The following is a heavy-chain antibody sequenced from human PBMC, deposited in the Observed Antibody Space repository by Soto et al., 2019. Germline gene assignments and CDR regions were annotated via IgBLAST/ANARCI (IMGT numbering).Heavy chain of an antibody. V-gene: IGHV1-18*01. Sequence: ASVKVSCKASGYTFTSYGISWVRQAPGQGLERMGWISAYNGNTNYAQKLQGRVTMTTDTSTSTAYMELRSLRSDDTALFYCARDLRSIAAAGTALWGFWGQGTLVTVSS. D-gene: IGHD6-13*01. CDR1: GYTFTSYG. CDR3: ARDLRSIAAAGTALWGF. CDR2: ISAYNGNT. J-gene: IGHJ4*02.